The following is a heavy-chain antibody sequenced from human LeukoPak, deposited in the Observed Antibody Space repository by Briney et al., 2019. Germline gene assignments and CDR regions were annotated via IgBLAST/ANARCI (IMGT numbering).Heavy chain of an antibody. CDR1: GYSFDTYW. D-gene: IGHD5-12*01. Sequence: GESLKISCAGSGYSFDTYWIGWVRQMPGKGLEWMGFIYPYDSDTRYSPSFQGQVTISADKSTNTAYLQWSRLRASDTAMYYCARQLYSGFDLFDYWAREPWSPSPQ. J-gene: IGHJ4*02. V-gene: IGHV5-51*01. CDR3: ARQLYSGFDLFDY. CDR2: IYPYDSDT.